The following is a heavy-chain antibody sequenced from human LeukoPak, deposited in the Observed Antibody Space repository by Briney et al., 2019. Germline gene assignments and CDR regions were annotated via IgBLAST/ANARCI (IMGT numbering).Heavy chain of an antibody. Sequence: PGGSLRLSCAASGFTFSSYGMHWVRQAPGKGLEGVAVISYDGSNKYYADSVKGRFTISRDNSKNTLYLQMNSLRAEDTAVYYCAKDAVGATAYYFDYWGQGTLVTVSS. CDR1: GFTFSSYG. CDR3: AKDAVGATAYYFDY. J-gene: IGHJ4*02. CDR2: ISYDGSNK. V-gene: IGHV3-30*18. D-gene: IGHD1-26*01.